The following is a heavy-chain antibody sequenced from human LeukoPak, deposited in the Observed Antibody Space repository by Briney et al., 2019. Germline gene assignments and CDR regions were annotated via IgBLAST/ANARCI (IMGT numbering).Heavy chain of an antibody. CDR2: INSDGSST. Sequence: GGSLRLSCAASGFTFSSYWVHWVRQAPGKGLVWVSRINSDGSSTNYADSVKGRFTISRDNAKNTLYLQMSSLRADDTAVYYCARGRTGPHDAFDIWGQGTMVTVSS. J-gene: IGHJ3*02. CDR3: ARGRTGPHDAFDI. D-gene: IGHD1-1*01. CDR1: GFTFSSYW. V-gene: IGHV3-74*01.